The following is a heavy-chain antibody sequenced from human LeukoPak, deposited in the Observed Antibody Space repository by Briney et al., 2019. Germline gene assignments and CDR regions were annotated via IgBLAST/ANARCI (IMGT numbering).Heavy chain of an antibody. V-gene: IGHV3-15*01. Sequence: KPGGSLRLSCAASRFTFSNAWMSWVRQAPGKGLEWVGRIKGKTDGGTTDYAAPVKGRFTISRDDSKNTLYLQMNSLKTEDTAVYYCTTGGTVTFDYWGQGTLVTVSS. CDR1: RFTFSNAW. J-gene: IGHJ4*02. D-gene: IGHD4-17*01. CDR2: IKGKTDGGTT. CDR3: TTGGTVTFDY.